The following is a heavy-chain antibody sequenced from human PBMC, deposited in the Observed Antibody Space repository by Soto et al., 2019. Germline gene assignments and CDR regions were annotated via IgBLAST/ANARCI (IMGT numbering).Heavy chain of an antibody. CDR3: VKGVTFVVLTAILGF. Sequence: EVQLLESGGGLVQPGGSLRLSCAASGYTFTSSAMSWVRQAPGKGLEWVSGISSDGYTTYYADSVKGRFSIARDNVKYTLFLQMNSLRAEDTAVYYCVKGVTFVVLTAILGFWGEGTLGTVSS. CDR2: ISSDGYTT. J-gene: IGHJ4*02. D-gene: IGHD2-21*02. V-gene: IGHV3-23*01. CDR1: GYTFTSSA.